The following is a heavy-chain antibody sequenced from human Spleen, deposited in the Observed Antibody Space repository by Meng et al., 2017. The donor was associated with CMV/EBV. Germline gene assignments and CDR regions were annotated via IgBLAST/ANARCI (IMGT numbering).Heavy chain of an antibody. Sequence: GESLKISCAASGFTFRGHGIHWVRQAPGKGLMCVSHIDTAGNCTTYVNSVMGRFTISGDNAKNTLCLQMNSLRAEDTAVYYCARDKGFGELLFPFDYWGQGTLVTVSS. J-gene: IGHJ4*02. CDR1: GFTFRGHG. V-gene: IGHV3-74*03. CDR3: ARDKGFGELLFPFDY. CDR2: IDTAGNCT. D-gene: IGHD3-10*01.